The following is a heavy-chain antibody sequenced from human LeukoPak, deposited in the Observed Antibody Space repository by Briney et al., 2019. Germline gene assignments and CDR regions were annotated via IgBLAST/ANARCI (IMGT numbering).Heavy chain of an antibody. J-gene: IGHJ4*02. D-gene: IGHD3-22*01. CDR2: ISGSGGST. CDR1: GFTFSSYW. Sequence: GGSLRLSCAASGFTFSSYWMSWVRQAPGKGLEWVSAISGSGGSTYYADSVKGRFTISRDNSKNTLYLQMNSLRAEDTAVYYCAKDIRYDSSGYNYWGQGTLVTVSS. CDR3: AKDIRYDSSGYNY. V-gene: IGHV3-23*01.